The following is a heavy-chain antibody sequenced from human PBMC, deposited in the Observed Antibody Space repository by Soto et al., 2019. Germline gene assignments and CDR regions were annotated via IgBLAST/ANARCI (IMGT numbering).Heavy chain of an antibody. J-gene: IGHJ3*02. D-gene: IGHD2-15*01. CDR2: LYSTDGT. CDR1: GFTFSGKKY. CDR3: ATWLLREHAFDI. Sequence: VGSLRLSCAASGFTFSGKKYLTWVRQAPGKGLEWVSALYSTDGTFYADSVKGRFTISKDNSKNTFYLQLNSLRPDDTAVYYCATWLLREHAFDIWGLGTMVTVSS. V-gene: IGHV3-53*01.